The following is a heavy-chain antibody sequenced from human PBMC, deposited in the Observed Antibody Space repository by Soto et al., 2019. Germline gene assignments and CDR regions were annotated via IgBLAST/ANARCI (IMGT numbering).Heavy chain of an antibody. CDR2: IYNGGST. CDR3: ARDSRIVARPAMGSVGFDP. J-gene: IGHJ5*02. CDR1: GFSVSSNY. Sequence: PGGSLRLSCGASGFSVSSNYMSWVRQAPGKGLEWVSVIYNGGSTYYADSVEGRFTISRDNSKNTVYLQMDSLRAEDTAVYYCARDSRIVARPAMGSVGFDPWGQGTLVTVSS. D-gene: IGHD2-2*01. V-gene: IGHV3-66*01.